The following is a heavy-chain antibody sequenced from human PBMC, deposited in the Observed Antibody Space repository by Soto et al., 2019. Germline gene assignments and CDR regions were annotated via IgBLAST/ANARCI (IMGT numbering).Heavy chain of an antibody. V-gene: IGHV1-46*01. CDR1: GYTFTGYY. Sequence: GASVKVSCKASGYTFTGYYMHWVRQAPGQGLEWMGIINPSGGSTSYAQKFQGRVTMTRDTSTSTVYMELSSLRSEDTAVYYCARGGFWSGTDYYYYMDVWGKGTTVTVSS. CDR2: INPSGGST. D-gene: IGHD3-3*01. J-gene: IGHJ6*03. CDR3: ARGGFWSGTDYYYYMDV.